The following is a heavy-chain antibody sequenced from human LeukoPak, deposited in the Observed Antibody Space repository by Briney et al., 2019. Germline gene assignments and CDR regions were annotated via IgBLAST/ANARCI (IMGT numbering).Heavy chain of an antibody. CDR3: ARDTDLRGYSGYDAYFDY. D-gene: IGHD5-12*01. CDR2: ISSSSSYI. V-gene: IGHV3-21*01. J-gene: IGHJ4*02. Sequence: TGGPLRLSCAASGFTFSSYSMNWVRQAPGKGLEWVSSISSSSSYIYYADSVKGRFTISRDNAKNSLYLQMNSLRAEDTAVYYCARDTDLRGYSGYDAYFDYWGQGTLVTVSS. CDR1: GFTFSSYS.